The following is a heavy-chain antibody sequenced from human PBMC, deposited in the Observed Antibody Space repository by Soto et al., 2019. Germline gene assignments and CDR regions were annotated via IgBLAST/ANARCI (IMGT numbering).Heavy chain of an antibody. J-gene: IGHJ4*02. Sequence: SETLSLTCAVSGDSIIGIYHWAWIRQSPGRGLEWIASIYHTGTTYYTPSLESRVTISVDTSKNQFSLQLNSVTPEDTAVYYCARAPSYNSGWPFDYWGQGTLVTVSS. V-gene: IGHV4-38-2*01. CDR1: GDSIIGIYH. CDR2: IYHTGTT. D-gene: IGHD6-19*01. CDR3: ARAPSYNSGWPFDY.